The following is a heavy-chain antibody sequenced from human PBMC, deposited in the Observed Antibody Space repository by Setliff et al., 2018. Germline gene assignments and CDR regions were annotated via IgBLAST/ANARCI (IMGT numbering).Heavy chain of an antibody. CDR1: GYSFSTCW. CDR2: IYPGDSIT. V-gene: IGHV5-51*01. Sequence: PGESLKISCKGSGYSFSTCWIGWVRQMPGKGLEWMGIIYPGDSITRYSPSFQGHVTISADRSNKTAYPRGRSLKSSDTAIYYCGGDEGARIGGPNFSDYWGQGTLVTVSS. J-gene: IGHJ4*02. CDR3: GGDEGARIGGPNFSDY. D-gene: IGHD3-16*01.